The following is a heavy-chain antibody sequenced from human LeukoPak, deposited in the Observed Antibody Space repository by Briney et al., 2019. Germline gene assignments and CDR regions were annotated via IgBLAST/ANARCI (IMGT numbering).Heavy chain of an antibody. V-gene: IGHV3-23*01. J-gene: IGHJ5*02. CDR1: GFTFSSYA. CDR2: ISGSGGST. CDR3: AKDDLSRGYSYGYRSTWFDP. Sequence: GGSLGLSCAASGFTFSSYAMSWVRQAPGKGLEWVSAISGSGGSTYYADSVKGRFTISRDNSKNTLYLQMNSLRAEDTAAYYCAKDDLSRGYSYGYRSTWFDPWGQGTLVTVSS. D-gene: IGHD5-18*01.